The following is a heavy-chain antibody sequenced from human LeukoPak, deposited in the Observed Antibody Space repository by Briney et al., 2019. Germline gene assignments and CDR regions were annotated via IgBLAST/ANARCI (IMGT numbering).Heavy chain of an antibody. Sequence: SETLSLTCTVSGGSISGSGYYWGWNRQPPGKGLEWIGSIYYSGSTYYNPSLKSRVTISVDTSKNQFSLKLSSVTAADTAVYYCARHTDYQQFDYWGQGTLVTVSS. D-gene: IGHD4-11*01. J-gene: IGHJ4*02. CDR3: ARHTDYQQFDY. CDR2: IYYSGST. CDR1: GGSISGSGYY. V-gene: IGHV4-39*01.